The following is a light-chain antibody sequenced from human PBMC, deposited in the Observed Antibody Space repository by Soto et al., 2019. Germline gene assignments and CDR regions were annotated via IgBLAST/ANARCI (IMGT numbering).Light chain of an antibody. V-gene: IGKV3-20*01. CDR3: QQYSSPPRT. CDR1: QSVSSY. CDR2: GAS. Sequence: ELVLTQSPGSMSLSPGERATLYCRASQSVSSYLAWYQQKPGQAPRLLIYGASSRATGFPDRCSGSGSGTDFSLTISRLEPEGSAENYCQQYSSPPRTFGQGTKVQIK. J-gene: IGKJ1*01.